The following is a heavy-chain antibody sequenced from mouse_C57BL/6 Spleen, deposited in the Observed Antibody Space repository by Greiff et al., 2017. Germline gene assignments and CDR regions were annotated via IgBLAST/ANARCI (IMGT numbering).Heavy chain of an antibody. CDR2: IYPGDGDT. CDR3: ARSSGTRYFDY. D-gene: IGHD4-1*01. Sequence: QVQLKQSGPELVKPGASVKISCKASGYAFSSSWMNWVKQRPGKGLEWIGRIYPGDGDTNYNGKFKGKATLTADKSSSTAYMKLSSLTSEDSAVXFCARSSGTRYFDYWGQGTTLTVSS. V-gene: IGHV1-82*01. J-gene: IGHJ2*01. CDR1: GYAFSSSW.